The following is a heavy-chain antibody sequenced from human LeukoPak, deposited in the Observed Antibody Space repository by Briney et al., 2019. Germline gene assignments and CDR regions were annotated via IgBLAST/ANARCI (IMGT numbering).Heavy chain of an antibody. Sequence: ASVKVSCKASGYTFTSYYMHWVRQAPGQGLEWMGIINPSGGSTSYAQKFQGRVTMTRDTSTSTVYMELSSLRSDDTAVYYCARVPCTSASCLNWFDPWGQGTLVTVSS. D-gene: IGHD2-2*01. CDR3: ARVPCTSASCLNWFDP. CDR1: GYTFTSYY. V-gene: IGHV1-46*01. CDR2: INPSGGST. J-gene: IGHJ5*02.